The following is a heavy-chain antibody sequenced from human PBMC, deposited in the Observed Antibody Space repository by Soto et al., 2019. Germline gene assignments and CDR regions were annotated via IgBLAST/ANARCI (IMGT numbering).Heavy chain of an antibody. CDR2: SIPIQGRA. CDR3: AQSLVFVDHAYMDV. J-gene: IGHJ6*03. Sequence: QVQLVQSGAEVRKPGSSVKVSCEASGGSFISYIFTWVRQAPGQGLEWMGRSIPIQGRADYALKFQDRVTITADRSTQTVYMEMRSLRPEDKALYYCAQSLVFVDHAYMDVWGKGTTVTVSS. V-gene: IGHV1-69*02. CDR1: GGSFISYI. D-gene: IGHD2-21*01.